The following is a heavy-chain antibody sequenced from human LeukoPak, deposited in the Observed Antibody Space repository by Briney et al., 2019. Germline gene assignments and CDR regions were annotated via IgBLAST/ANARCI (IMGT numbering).Heavy chain of an antibody. J-gene: IGHJ4*02. CDR2: INPNSGGT. CDR3: ARSSLPPVGYCSSTSCYSMFPDY. Sequence: ASVKVSCKASGYTFTGYYMHWVRQAPGQGLEWMGWINPNSGGTNYAQKFQGRVTMTRDTSISTAYMELSRLRSDDTTVYYCARSSLPPVGYCSSTSCYSMFPDYWGQGTLVTVSS. V-gene: IGHV1-2*02. CDR1: GYTFTGYY. D-gene: IGHD2-2*01.